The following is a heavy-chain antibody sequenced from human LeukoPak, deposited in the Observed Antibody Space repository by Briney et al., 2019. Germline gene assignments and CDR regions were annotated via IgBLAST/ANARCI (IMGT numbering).Heavy chain of an antibody. CDR2: IYYSGST. CDR3: ARDRVVVVVAATTANWFDP. Sequence: TSETLSLTCTVSGGSISSSSYYWGWIRQPPGKGLEWIGSIYYSGSTYYNPSLKSRVTISVDTSKNQFSLKLSSVTAADTAVYYCARDRVVVVVAATTANWFDPWGQGTLVTVSS. CDR1: GGSISSSSYY. V-gene: IGHV4-39*07. J-gene: IGHJ5*02. D-gene: IGHD2-15*01.